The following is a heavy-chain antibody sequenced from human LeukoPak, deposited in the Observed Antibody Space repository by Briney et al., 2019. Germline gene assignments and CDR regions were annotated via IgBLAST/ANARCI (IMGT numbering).Heavy chain of an antibody. CDR1: AFTFISYD. CDR2: ISGSGGST. J-gene: IGHJ5*02. D-gene: IGHD6-19*01. Sequence: GGSLRLSSAASAFTFISYDMSWVRQAPGKGLEGVSAISGSGGSTYYADSVKGRFTISRDNSKNTLYLQMISLRAEDTAVYYCAKDGYSSGWYGFNWLDPWGQGTLVTVSS. CDR3: AKDGYSSGWYGFNWLDP. V-gene: IGHV3-23*01.